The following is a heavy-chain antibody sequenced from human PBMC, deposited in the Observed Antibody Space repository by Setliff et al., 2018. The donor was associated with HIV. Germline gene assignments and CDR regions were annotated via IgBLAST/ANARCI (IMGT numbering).Heavy chain of an antibody. CDR3: ARRRGQKATGWYYFDF. Sequence: SETLSLTCSVSGGPISSSTYFWDWIRQPPGKGLEWIGSIYYSGNTYYNPSLKSRVTISVDTSKRQFSLKLSSVTAGDSALYYCARRRGQKATGWYYFDFWGQGALVT. CDR2: IYYSGNT. J-gene: IGHJ4*02. D-gene: IGHD6-19*01. V-gene: IGHV4-39*01. CDR1: GGPISSSTYF.